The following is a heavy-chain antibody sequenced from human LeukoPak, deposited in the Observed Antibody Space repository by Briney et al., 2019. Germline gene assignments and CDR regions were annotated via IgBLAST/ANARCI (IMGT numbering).Heavy chain of an antibody. CDR2: INPNSGGT. CDR1: GYTFTGYY. J-gene: IGHJ4*02. V-gene: IGHV1-2*02. Sequence: ASVKVSCKASGYTFTGYYMHWVRQAPGQGLEWMGWINPNSGGTNYAQKFQGRVTMTRDTSISTAYMELSRLRSDDTAVYYCARVRKVQWLPGNYYFDYRGQGTLVTVSS. CDR3: ARVRKVQWLPGNYYFDY. D-gene: IGHD6-19*01.